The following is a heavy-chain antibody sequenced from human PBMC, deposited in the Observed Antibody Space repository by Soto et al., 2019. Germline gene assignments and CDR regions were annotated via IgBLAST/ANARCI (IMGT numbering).Heavy chain of an antibody. J-gene: IGHJ4*02. CDR1: GGSISSSSYY. V-gene: IGHV4-39*01. CDR2: IYYSGST. CDR3: ARSSPHSGYYAPCDY. Sequence: QLQLQESGPGLVKPSETLSLTCTVSGGSISSSSYYWGWIRQPPGKGLEWIGSIYYSGSTYYNPSLKSRVTISVDTSKNQFSLQLSSVTAADTAVYYCARSSPHSGYYAPCDYWGQGTLVTVSS. D-gene: IGHD3-22*01.